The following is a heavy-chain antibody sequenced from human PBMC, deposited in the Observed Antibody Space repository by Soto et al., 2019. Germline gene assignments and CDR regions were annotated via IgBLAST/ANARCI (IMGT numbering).Heavy chain of an antibody. CDR3: ARDRFAAY. CDR2: IYNSGST. V-gene: IGHV4-59*01. Sequence: SETLSLTCTVSGGSISSSYWSWMRQPPGKGLEWIGYIYNSGSTNYNPSLKSRVSISIDTSKNQFSLNLSSVTAADTAVYYCARDRFAAYWGQGTLVTVSS. D-gene: IGHD3-16*01. CDR1: GGSISSSY. J-gene: IGHJ4*02.